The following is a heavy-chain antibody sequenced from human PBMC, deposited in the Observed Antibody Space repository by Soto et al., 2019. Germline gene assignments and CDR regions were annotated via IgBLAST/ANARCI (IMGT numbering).Heavy chain of an antibody. CDR3: AHRHELGSFDI. Sequence: QITLKESGPTLVKPTQTLTLTCTFSGFSLNTRAVGVGWIRQPPGKALEWLALIYWNDDKRYSPSLKNRLTITKDTSKNHVVLTMTNMDPVDTATYYCAHRHELGSFDIWGQGTKVTVSS. CDR2: IYWNDDK. J-gene: IGHJ3*02. V-gene: IGHV2-5*01. CDR1: GFSLNTRAVG. D-gene: IGHD1-26*01.